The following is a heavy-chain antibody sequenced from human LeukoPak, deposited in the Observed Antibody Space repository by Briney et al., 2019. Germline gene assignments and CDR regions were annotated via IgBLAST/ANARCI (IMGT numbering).Heavy chain of an antibody. J-gene: IGHJ4*02. Sequence: SETLSLTCTVSGGSISSYYWSWIRQPPGKGLEWIGEINHSGSTNYNPSLKSRVTISVDKSKNQFSLKLSSVTAADTAVYYCASQATVTMFDYWGQGTLVTVSS. CDR3: ASQATVTMFDY. CDR1: GGSISSYY. CDR2: INHSGST. D-gene: IGHD4-17*01. V-gene: IGHV4-34*01.